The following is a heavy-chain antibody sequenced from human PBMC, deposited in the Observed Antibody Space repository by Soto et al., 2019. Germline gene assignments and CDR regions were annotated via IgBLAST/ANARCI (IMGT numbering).Heavy chain of an antibody. CDR2: TYYRFKWYY. CDR3: ARGEQYSGRIFDY. CDR1: GDSVSSNSAG. D-gene: IGHD1-26*01. J-gene: IGHJ4*01. Sequence: SQTLSLTCDITGDSVSSNSAGWSWVRQSPSRGLEWLGRTYYRFKWYYEYAVSVRGRITINPDTSKNQYSLQLNSVTPEDTAVYFCARGEQYSGRIFDYWGQGTLVTVSS. V-gene: IGHV6-1*01.